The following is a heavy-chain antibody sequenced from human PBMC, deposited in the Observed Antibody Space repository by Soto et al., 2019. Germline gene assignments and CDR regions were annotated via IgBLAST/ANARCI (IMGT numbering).Heavy chain of an antibody. D-gene: IGHD1-26*01. CDR2: INPNSGDT. J-gene: IGHJ6*02. Sequence: ASVKVSCKASGYTFTGYYVHWVRQAPGQGLEWMGWINPNSGDTYLAQRFQGRVTMNRDTSIGTAYMELRGLTSDDTAEYYCAKGGAIVAAGTRVYLYNAMDVWGQGTTVTV. CDR1: GYTFTGYY. V-gene: IGHV1-2*02. CDR3: AKGGAIVAAGTRVYLYNAMDV.